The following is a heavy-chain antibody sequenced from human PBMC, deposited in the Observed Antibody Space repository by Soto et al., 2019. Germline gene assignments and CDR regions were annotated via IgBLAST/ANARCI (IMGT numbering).Heavy chain of an antibody. CDR3: AREGTMIKFGGEYYGMDV. Sequence: QVQLVQSGAEVKKPGSSVKVSCKASGGTFSSYAISWVRQAPGQGLEWMGGIIPIFGTANYAQKFQGRVTITADESTSTAYMELSSLRSEDTAVYYCAREGTMIKFGGEYYGMDVWGQGTTVTVSS. J-gene: IGHJ6*02. D-gene: IGHD3-16*01. CDR1: GGTFSSYA. V-gene: IGHV1-69*01. CDR2: IIPIFGTA.